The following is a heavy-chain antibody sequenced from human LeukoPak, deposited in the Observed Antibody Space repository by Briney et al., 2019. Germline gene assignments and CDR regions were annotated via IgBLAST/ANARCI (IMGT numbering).Heavy chain of an antibody. CDR2: IYHSGST. D-gene: IGHD4-17*01. V-gene: IGHV4-30-2*01. J-gene: IGHJ4*02. Sequence: PSQTLSLTCAVSGGSISSGIYSWNWIRQPPGKGLEWIEYIYHSGSTYYNPSLKSRVTILVDRSKNQFSLKLSSVTAADTAVYYCARDNGDYPYYFDFWGQGTLVTVSS. CDR1: GGSISSGIYS. CDR3: ARDNGDYPYYFDF.